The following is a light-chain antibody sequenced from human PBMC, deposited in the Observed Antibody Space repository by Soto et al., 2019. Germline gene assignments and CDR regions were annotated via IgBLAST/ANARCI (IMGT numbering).Light chain of an antibody. V-gene: IGKV1-39*01. CDR1: QSISSY. CDR3: QQSYSTLIT. CDR2: AAS. J-gene: IGKJ5*01. Sequence: IQMTPSPSSLSASVGARVTITCRASQSISSYLNWYQQKPGKAPKLLIYAASSLQSGVPSRFSGSGSGTDFTLTISSLQPEEFATYYCQQSYSTLITVGQGTRLEIK.